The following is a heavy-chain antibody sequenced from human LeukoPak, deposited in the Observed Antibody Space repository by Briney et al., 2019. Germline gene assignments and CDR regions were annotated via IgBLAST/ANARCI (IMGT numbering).Heavy chain of an antibody. Sequence: SETLSLTCAVYGGSFSGYYWSWIRQPPGKGLEWIGEINHSGSTNYNPSLKSRVTISVDTSKNQFSLKLSSVTAADTAVYYCGRCQPRYGGFDYWGQGTLVTVSS. D-gene: IGHD3-16*01. V-gene: IGHV4-34*01. CDR3: GRCQPRYGGFDY. CDR1: GGSFSGYY. J-gene: IGHJ4*02. CDR2: INHSGST.